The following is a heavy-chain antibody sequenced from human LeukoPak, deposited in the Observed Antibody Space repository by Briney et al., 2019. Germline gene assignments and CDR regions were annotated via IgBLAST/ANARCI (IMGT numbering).Heavy chain of an antibody. Sequence: GGSLRLSCAASGFTFSSYAMSWVRQAPGKGLEWVSAISGSGGSTYYADSVKGRFTISRDNSKNTLYLQMNSLRAEDTAGYYCAKDRWTGLIVVVPAAIVDYWGQGTLVTVSS. D-gene: IGHD2-2*02. J-gene: IGHJ4*02. CDR3: AKDRWTGLIVVVPAAIVDY. V-gene: IGHV3-23*01. CDR1: GFTFSSYA. CDR2: ISGSGGST.